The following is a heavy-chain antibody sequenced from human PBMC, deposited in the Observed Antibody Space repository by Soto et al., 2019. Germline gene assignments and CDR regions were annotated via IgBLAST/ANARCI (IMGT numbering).Heavy chain of an antibody. CDR3: ARLHCDSPNCVPLDP. CDR2: IYYSGSS. V-gene: IGHV4-39*01. CDR1: GGSISDHAYY. D-gene: IGHD2-2*01. J-gene: IGHJ5*02. Sequence: SETLSLTCTVAGGSISDHAYYWGWIRQPPGKGLEWIGSIYYSGSSSYNPSLKSRGTMSVDTSKKQLSLRLRSVTAADTPVYYCARLHCDSPNCVPLDPWGQGTLVTVS.